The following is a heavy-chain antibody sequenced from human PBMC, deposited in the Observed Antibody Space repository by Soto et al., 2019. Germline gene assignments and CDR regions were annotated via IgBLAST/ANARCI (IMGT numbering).Heavy chain of an antibody. D-gene: IGHD3-9*01. Sequence: SETLSLTCTVSGGSISSYYWSWIRQPPGKGLEWIGYIYYSGSTNYNPSLKSRVTISVDTSKNQFSLKLSSVTAADTAVYYCARIYDILTGYXFDYWGQGTLVTVSS. CDR2: IYYSGST. CDR1: GGSISSYY. CDR3: ARIYDILTGYXFDY. J-gene: IGHJ4*02. V-gene: IGHV4-59*08.